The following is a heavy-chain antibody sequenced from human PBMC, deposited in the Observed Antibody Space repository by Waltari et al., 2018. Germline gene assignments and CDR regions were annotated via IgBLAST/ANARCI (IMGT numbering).Heavy chain of an antibody. V-gene: IGHV4-34*02. Sequence: QLQLQQWGAGVLQPSETLSLTCAVYGGSLSSYYWGWIRQPPGEGLEWIGEINHAGYNNSNPPRRRRVTLLVGTSTSQFSPKLNSVTAADTAVYYCVRLEDCTGPGGNCDSGDSFAMDVWGQGTTVTVSS. D-gene: IGHD2-8*02. CDR1: GGSLSSYY. CDR2: INHAGYN. J-gene: IGHJ6*02. CDR3: VRLEDCTGPGGNCDSGDSFAMDV.